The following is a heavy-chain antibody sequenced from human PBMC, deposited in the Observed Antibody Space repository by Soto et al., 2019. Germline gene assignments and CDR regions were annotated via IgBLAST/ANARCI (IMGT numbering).Heavy chain of an antibody. D-gene: IGHD3-22*01. V-gene: IGHV1-24*01. Sequence: GASVKVSCKVSGYTLTELSRHWVRQAPGKGLEWMGGFDPEDGETIYAQKFQGRVTMTEDTSTDTAYMELRSLRSEDTAVYYCATMMDYYDSSGYYPLRPEWGQGTLVTVSS. J-gene: IGHJ4*02. CDR2: FDPEDGET. CDR1: GYTLTELS. CDR3: ATMMDYYDSSGYYPLRPE.